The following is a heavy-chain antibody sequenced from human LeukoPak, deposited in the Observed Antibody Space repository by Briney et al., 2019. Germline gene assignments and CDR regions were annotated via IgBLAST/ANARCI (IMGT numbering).Heavy chain of an antibody. V-gene: IGHV3-23*01. CDR3: ARDGAISSSYYYYYMDV. CDR2: ISGSEETT. Sequence: PGGSLKLSCATSGFSLRSYAMFWVRQAPGKGLEWVSIISGSEETTYYPDSVKGRFTISRDNSKNTLYLQMNSLRAEDTAVYYCARDGAISSSYYYYYMDVWGKGTTVTVSS. J-gene: IGHJ6*03. D-gene: IGHD6-6*01. CDR1: GFSLRSYA.